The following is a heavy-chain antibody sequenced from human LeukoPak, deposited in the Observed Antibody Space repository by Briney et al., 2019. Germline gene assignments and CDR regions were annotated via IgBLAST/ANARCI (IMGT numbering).Heavy chain of an antibody. V-gene: IGHV2-26*01. Sequence: SGPTLVKPTETLTLTCTVSGFSLSNARMGVSWIRQPPGKALEWLAHIFSNDEKSYSTSLKSRLTISKDTSKSQVVLTMTNMDPVDTATYYCARIQGYSYDNIDYWGQGTLVTVSS. CDR3: ARIQGYSYDNIDY. J-gene: IGHJ4*02. CDR2: IFSNDEK. CDR1: GFSLSNARMG. D-gene: IGHD5-18*01.